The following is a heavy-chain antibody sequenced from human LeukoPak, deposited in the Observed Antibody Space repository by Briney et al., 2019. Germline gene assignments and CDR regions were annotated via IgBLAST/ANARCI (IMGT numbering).Heavy chain of an antibody. D-gene: IGHD5-12*01. CDR3: ARAHSYSGFAEADF. CDR2: IYYSGST. CDR1: GGSISSYY. V-gene: IGHV4-59*01. Sequence: PSETLSLTCTVSGGSISSYYWSWIRQPPGKGLEWIGFIYYSGSTNYNPPLRSRVAISVDTSKNQFSLKLSSVTAADTAVYYCARAHSYSGFAEADFWGQGTLVTVSS. J-gene: IGHJ4*02.